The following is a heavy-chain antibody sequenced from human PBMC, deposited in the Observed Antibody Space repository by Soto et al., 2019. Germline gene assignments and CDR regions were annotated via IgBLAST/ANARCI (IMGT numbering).Heavy chain of an antibody. Sequence: EVQLVESGGGLVKPGEPLRLSCAGTGFTFSDAWMSWVRQAPGKGLEWLGRIKSKANGGTTDYPAPVKGRLTISRDDSNSMVFLQLNSLKTEDTAVYYCLNYRDSTGYHCDNWGQGTLVTVSS. CDR2: IKSKANGGTT. CDR3: LNYRDSTGYHCDN. CDR1: GFTFSDAW. J-gene: IGHJ4*02. D-gene: IGHD3-22*01. V-gene: IGHV3-15*01.